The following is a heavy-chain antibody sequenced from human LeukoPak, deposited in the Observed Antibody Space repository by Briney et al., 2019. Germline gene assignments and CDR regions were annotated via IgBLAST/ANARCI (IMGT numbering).Heavy chain of an antibody. CDR3: TTRLRNHFDY. V-gene: IGHV3-23*01. Sequence: GGSLRLSCATSGFTFSSFTMNWVRQAPGKGLEWVSTISDGSRDTHYAGSVKGRFTISRGDSQNIVYLQMDSLRAEDTALYYCTTRLRNHFDYWGQGTQVTVSS. CDR1: GFTFSSFT. J-gene: IGHJ4*02. CDR2: ISDGSRDT. D-gene: IGHD5-12*01.